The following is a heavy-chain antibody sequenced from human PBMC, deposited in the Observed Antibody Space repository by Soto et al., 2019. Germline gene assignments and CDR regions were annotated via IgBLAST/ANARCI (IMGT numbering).Heavy chain of an antibody. CDR3: AREYSSGWENWFDT. J-gene: IGHJ5*02. Sequence: PSQTLSLTCAISGDSVSSNSAACNWIRQSPSRGLEWLGRTYYRSKWYNDYAVYVKSRITINPDTSKNQFSLQLNSVTPEDTAVYYCAREYSSGWENWFDTWGQGTLVNVAS. D-gene: IGHD6-19*01. V-gene: IGHV6-1*01. CDR1: GDSVSSNSAA. CDR2: TYYRSKWYN.